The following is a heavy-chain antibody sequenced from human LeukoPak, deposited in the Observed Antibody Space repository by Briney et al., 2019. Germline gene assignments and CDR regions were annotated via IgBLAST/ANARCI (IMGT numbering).Heavy chain of an antibody. V-gene: IGHV3-30*02. CDR2: IRYDGSNK. J-gene: IGHJ4*02. D-gene: IGHD4-17*01. CDR1: GFTFSSYG. CDR3: AKDAYSTTVNYFDY. Sequence: GGSLRLSCAASGFTFSSYGMHWVRQAPGKGLEWVAFIRYDGSNKYYAYSVKGRFTISRDNSKNTLYLQMNSLRAEDTAVYYCAKDAYSTTVNYFDYWGQGTLVTVSS.